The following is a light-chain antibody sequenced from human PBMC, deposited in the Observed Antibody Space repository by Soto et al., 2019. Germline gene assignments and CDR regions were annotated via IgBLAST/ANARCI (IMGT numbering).Light chain of an antibody. J-gene: IGKJ5*01. V-gene: IGKV3-20*01. CDR1: QSVSSN. Sequence: EFVLTQSPGTLSLSPGERATLSCRASQSVSSNVAWYQQKPGQAPRLLIYDASNRATGIPDRFSGSGSGTDFTLTISRLEPEDFAVYYCQQCGSSPNTFGQGTRLEIK. CDR3: QQCGSSPNT. CDR2: DAS.